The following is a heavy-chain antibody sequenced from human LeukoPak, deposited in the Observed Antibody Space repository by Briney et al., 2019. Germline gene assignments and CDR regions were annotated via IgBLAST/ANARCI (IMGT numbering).Heavy chain of an antibody. D-gene: IGHD3-22*01. V-gene: IGHV3-7*04. CDR1: GFTFSSYW. CDR3: ARGRVMNYYDSSGLTQRGYFDY. CDR2: IKQDGSEK. J-gene: IGHJ4*02. Sequence: GGSLRLSCAASGFTFSSYWMSWVRQAPGKGLEWVANIKQDGSEKYYVDSVKGRFTISRDNAKNSLYLQMNSLRAEDTAVYYCARGRVMNYYDSSGLTQRGYFDYWGQGTLVTVSS.